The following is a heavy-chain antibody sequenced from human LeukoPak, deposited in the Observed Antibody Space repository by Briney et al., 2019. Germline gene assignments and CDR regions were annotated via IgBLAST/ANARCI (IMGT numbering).Heavy chain of an antibody. J-gene: IGHJ4*02. CDR3: AKEFLSYYFDY. CDR2: ISYDGSNK. CDR1: GFTFSRNA. Sequence: GGSLRLSCAASGFTFSRNAMSWVRQAPGKGLEWVAVISYDGSNKYYADSVKGRFTISRDNSKNTLYLQMNSLRAEDTAVYYCAKEFLSYYFDYWGQGTLVTVSS. V-gene: IGHV3-30*18.